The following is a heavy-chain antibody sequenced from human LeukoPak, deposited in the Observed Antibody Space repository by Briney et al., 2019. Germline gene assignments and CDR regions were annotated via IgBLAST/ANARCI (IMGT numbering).Heavy chain of an antibody. CDR3: ARYYYGSRSYQFHY. D-gene: IGHD3-10*01. CDR1: GGSISSNY. CDR2: INFSGIT. Sequence: SETLSLTCTVSGGSISSNYWSWIRQPPGKGLEWIGYINFSGITDQNPSLKSRVTISVDTSKNQFSLKLSSVTAADTAIYYCARYYYGSRSYQFHYWGQGTLVSVSS. J-gene: IGHJ4*02. V-gene: IGHV4-59*08.